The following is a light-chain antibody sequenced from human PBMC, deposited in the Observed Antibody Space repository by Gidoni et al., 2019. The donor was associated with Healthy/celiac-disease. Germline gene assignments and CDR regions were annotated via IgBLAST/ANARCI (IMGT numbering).Light chain of an antibody. CDR2: KAS. V-gene: IGKV1-5*03. J-gene: IGKJ1*01. CDR1: QSISSW. CDR3: QQYSSYSRT. Sequence: DIQMTQSPSTLSASVGDRVTITCRASQSISSWLAWYQQKPGKAPKLLIYKASSLESGVPSRFSGSGSGTEFTLTISSLQPDDFATYYCQQYSSYSRTFGQGTKGGNQT.